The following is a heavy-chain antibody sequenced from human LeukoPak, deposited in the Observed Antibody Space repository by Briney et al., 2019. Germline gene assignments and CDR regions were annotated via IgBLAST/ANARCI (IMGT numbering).Heavy chain of an antibody. J-gene: IGHJ5*02. V-gene: IGHV5-51*01. CDR1: GYSFTNYW. CDR3: ARRAGYSGYDT. Sequence: GESLKISCKGSGYSFTNYWIDWVRQMPGKGLEWVGIIYPGDSETRYSPSFQGQVTISADKSISTAYLQWRSLKASDTAMYYCARRAGYSGYDTWGQGTLVTVSS. CDR2: IYPGDSET. D-gene: IGHD5-12*01.